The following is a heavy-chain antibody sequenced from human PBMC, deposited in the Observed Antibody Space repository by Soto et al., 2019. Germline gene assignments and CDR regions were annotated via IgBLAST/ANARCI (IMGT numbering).Heavy chain of an antibody. J-gene: IGHJ4*02. CDR3: ARDTIAEAGSKYFDY. Sequence: SETLSLTCAVYGGSFSGYYWSWIRQPPGKGLEWIGEINHSGSTNYNPSLKSRVTISVDTSKNQFSLKLSSVTAADTAVYYCARDTIAEAGSKYFDYWGQGTLVTVSS. D-gene: IGHD6-13*01. CDR2: INHSGST. CDR1: GGSFSGYY. V-gene: IGHV4-34*01.